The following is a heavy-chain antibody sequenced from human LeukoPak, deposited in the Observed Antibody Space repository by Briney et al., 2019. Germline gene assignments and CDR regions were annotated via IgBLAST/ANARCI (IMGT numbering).Heavy chain of an antibody. CDR3: AKAPRKFRGIIITPLYYFDY. Sequence: GGSLTLSCTASGFTLSGYWMSWVRQAPGKGLEWVSTISGSAENTYYADSVKGRFIISRDNSKNTLYLQMNSLRAEDTAIYFCAKAPRKFRGIIITPLYYFDYWGQGALVTVSS. J-gene: IGHJ4*02. V-gene: IGHV3-23*01. CDR2: ISGSAENT. CDR1: GFTLSGYW. D-gene: IGHD3-10*01.